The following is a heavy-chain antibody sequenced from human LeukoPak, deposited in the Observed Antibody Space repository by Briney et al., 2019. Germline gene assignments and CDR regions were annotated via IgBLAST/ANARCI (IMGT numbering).Heavy chain of an antibody. CDR2: IYYSGST. Sequence: SETLSLTRTVSGGATSSSHYYWGWIRQPPGKGLEWIVSIYYSGSTYYNPSLKSRVTISVDTSKNQFSLKLSPATAADTAVYYCAILPATDTYYYDNRGYYRPGVHWGQGTLVTVSS. CDR3: AILPATDTYYYDNRGYYRPGVH. CDR1: GGATSSSHYY. D-gene: IGHD3-22*01. J-gene: IGHJ4*02. V-gene: IGHV4-39*07.